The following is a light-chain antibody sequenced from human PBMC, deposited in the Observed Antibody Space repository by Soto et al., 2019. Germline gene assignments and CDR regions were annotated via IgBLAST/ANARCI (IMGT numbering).Light chain of an antibody. J-gene: IGLJ1*01. Sequence: QSVGRQPPSVSGAPGQTVTNSRTRISSYVGGYNYVSWYQQHPGKAPKLMIYDVSKRPSGGPDRFSGSKSGNTASLTISGLQAEDEADYYCCSYAGSYTPYVFGTGTKVTV. CDR3: CSYAGSYTPYV. CDR2: DVS. V-gene: IGLV2-11*01. CDR1: SSYVGGYNY.